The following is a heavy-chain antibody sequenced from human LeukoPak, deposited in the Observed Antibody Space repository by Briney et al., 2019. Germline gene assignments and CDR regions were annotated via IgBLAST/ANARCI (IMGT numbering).Heavy chain of an antibody. V-gene: IGHV3-21*01. Sequence: GGSLRLSCAASGFTFSSSSMNWVRQAPGKGLEWVSSLSSNSAYIYYADSVKGRFAISRDNAKNSLYLQMNSLRAGDTAVYYCARTLGPKYSSSWYGYWGQGTLVTVSS. D-gene: IGHD6-13*01. CDR2: LSSNSAYI. CDR3: ARTLGPKYSSSWYGY. J-gene: IGHJ4*02. CDR1: GFTFSSSS.